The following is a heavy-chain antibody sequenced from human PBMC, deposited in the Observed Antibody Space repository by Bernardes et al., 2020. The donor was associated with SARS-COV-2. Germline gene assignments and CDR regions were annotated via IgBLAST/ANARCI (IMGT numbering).Heavy chain of an antibody. D-gene: IGHD4-17*01. V-gene: IGHV3-48*02. J-gene: IGHJ6*04. CDR1: GFSFTNYS. CDR3: ARDGHNSADYPYYGMDV. Sequence: GGSLRLSCVGSGFSFTNYSMNWVRQAPGRGLEWVAYISSGSKNIHYGDSVKGRFIVSRDNAKNSLNLQMHSVRDEDTAVYFCARDGHNSADYPYYGMDVWGKGTTVIVS. CDR2: ISSGSKNI.